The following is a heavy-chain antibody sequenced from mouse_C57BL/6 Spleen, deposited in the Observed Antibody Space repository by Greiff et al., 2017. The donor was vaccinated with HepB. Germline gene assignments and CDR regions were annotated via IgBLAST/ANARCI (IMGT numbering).Heavy chain of an antibody. J-gene: IGHJ4*01. CDR1: GFTFSSYA. CDR2: ISSGGDYI. V-gene: IGHV5-9-1*02. CDR3: TRDRTTVVARDAMDY. Sequence: EVKLEESGEGLVKPGGSLKLSCAASGFTFSSYAMSWVRQTPEKRLEWVAYISSGGDYIYYADTVKGRFTISRDNARNTLYLQMSSLKSEDTAMYYCTRDRTTVVARDAMDYWGQGTSVTVSS. D-gene: IGHD1-1*01.